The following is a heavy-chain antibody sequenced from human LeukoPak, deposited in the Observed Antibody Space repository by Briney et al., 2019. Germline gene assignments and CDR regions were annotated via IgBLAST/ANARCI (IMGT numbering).Heavy chain of an antibody. D-gene: IGHD6-13*01. CDR2: IHSDGSST. V-gene: IGHV3-74*01. CDR1: GFTFSSYW. Sequence: PGGSLRLSCAASGFTFSSYWMHWVRQAPGKGLVWVSRIHSDGSSTSYADSVRGRLTMSRDNAKNTLYLQMNSLRADDTAVYYCARGWITAGAYYDYWGQGTLVTVSS. CDR3: ARGWITAGAYYDY. J-gene: IGHJ4*02.